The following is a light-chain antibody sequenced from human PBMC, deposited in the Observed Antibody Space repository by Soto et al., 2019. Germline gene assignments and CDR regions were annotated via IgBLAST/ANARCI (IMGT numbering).Light chain of an antibody. V-gene: IGKV1-5*03. J-gene: IGKJ3*01. CDR1: QSISSW. CDR2: KAS. CDR3: QHRNNRPFS. Sequence: DIQMTQSPSTLSASVGDRVTITCRASQSISSWLAWYQQKPGKAPKLLIYKASSLESGVPSRFSGSGSGTDFTLTISSLEPEDFAVYYCQHRNNRPFSFGPGTKVDIK.